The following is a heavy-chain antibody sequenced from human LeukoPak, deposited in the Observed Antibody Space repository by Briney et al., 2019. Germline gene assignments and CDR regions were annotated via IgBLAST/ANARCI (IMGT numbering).Heavy chain of an antibody. CDR3: AREESMVRGVHDY. CDR2: INPNSGGT. J-gene: IGHJ4*02. CDR1: GYTFTGYY. Sequence: RASVKVSCKASGYTFTGYYMHWVRQAPGQGLEWMGWINPNSGGTNYAQKFQGRVAMTGDTSISTAYMELRSLRSDDTAVYYCAREESMVRGVHDYWGQGTLVTVSS. V-gene: IGHV1-2*02. D-gene: IGHD3-10*01.